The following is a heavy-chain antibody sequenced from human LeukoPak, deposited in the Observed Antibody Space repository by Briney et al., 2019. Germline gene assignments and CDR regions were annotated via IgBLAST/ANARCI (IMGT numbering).Heavy chain of an antibody. D-gene: IGHD3-22*01. CDR1: GGSISSGGYS. V-gene: IGHV4-30-2*01. CDR3: ARGSVYDSSTFDI. CDR2: IYHTGST. Sequence: SQTLSLTCAVSGGSISSGGYSWGWIRQPRGKGLEFIGYIYHTGSTNYNPSLKSRVAISVDRSKNQFSLKLTSVTAADTAVYYCARGSVYDSSTFDIWGQGTMVTVSS. J-gene: IGHJ3*02.